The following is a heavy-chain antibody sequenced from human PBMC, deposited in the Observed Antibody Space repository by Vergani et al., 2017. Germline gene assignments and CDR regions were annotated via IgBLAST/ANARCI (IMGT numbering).Heavy chain of an antibody. CDR1: GGSISSGGYY. CDR3: ARVLVKTGTYYYGMDV. CDR2: IYYSGST. D-gene: IGHD3-10*01. J-gene: IGHJ6*02. Sequence: QVQLQESGPGLVKPSQTLSLTCTVSGGSISSGGYYWSWIRQHPGKGLEWIGYIYYSGSTYYNPSLKSLVTISVDTSKNQFSLKLSSVTAADTAVYYCARVLVKTGTYYYGMDVWGQGTTVTVSS. V-gene: IGHV4-31*01.